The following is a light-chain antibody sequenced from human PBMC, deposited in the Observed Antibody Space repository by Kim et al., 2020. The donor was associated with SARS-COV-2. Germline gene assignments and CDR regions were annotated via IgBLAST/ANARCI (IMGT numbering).Light chain of an antibody. CDR2: SND. Sequence: QSALTQPPPASGTPGQRVTISCSGSSYNIGNNTVNWYKQLPGTAPRLLIYSNDERPSGVPDRFSGSKSGTSASLAISGLQSEDEANYYCAAWDDSLNGWVFGGGTQLTVL. CDR1: SYNIGNNT. J-gene: IGLJ3*02. V-gene: IGLV1-44*01. CDR3: AAWDDSLNGWV.